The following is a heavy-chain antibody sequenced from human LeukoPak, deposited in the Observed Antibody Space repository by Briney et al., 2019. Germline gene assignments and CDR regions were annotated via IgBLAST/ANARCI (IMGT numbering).Heavy chain of an antibody. CDR2: IYHTGTT. V-gene: IGHV4-61*01. Sequence: SETLSLTCSVSGGSVSSVSYYWSWIRHPPGKGLEWIGYIYHTGTTNYNPSLKSRVTISLDTSKNQFSLRLSSVTAADTAVYYCARDRLDYYGSGNYYYYGLDVWGQGTTVTVSS. CDR3: ARDRLDYYGSGNYYYYGLDV. CDR1: GGSVSSVSYY. D-gene: IGHD3-10*01. J-gene: IGHJ6*02.